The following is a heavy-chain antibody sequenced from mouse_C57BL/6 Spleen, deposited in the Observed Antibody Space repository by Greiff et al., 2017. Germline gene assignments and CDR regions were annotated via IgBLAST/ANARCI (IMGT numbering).Heavy chain of an antibody. CDR3: ARPPYCYGSSYGYFDV. V-gene: IGHV5-17*01. Sequence: EVQRVESGGGLVKPGGSLKLSCAASGFTFSDYGMHWVRQAPEKGLEWVAYISSGSSTIYYADTVKGRFTISRDNAKNTLFLQMTSLRSEDTAMYYCARPPYCYGSSYGYFDVWGTGTTVTVSS. CDR1: GFTFSDYG. D-gene: IGHD1-1*01. J-gene: IGHJ1*03. CDR2: ISSGSSTI.